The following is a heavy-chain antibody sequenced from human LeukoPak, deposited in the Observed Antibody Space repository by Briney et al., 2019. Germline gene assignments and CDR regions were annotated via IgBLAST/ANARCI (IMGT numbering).Heavy chain of an antibody. CDR2: ISANGGST. CDR1: GFTFSSYS. Sequence: PGGSLRLSCAASGFTFSSYSMNWVRQAPGKGLEWVSSISANGGSTYYADSVKGRLTISRADSKSTVYLQMNSLRAEDTALYYCARDHRVAAAFDYWGQGALVTVSS. CDR3: ARDHRVAAAFDY. D-gene: IGHD2-2*01. J-gene: IGHJ4*02. V-gene: IGHV3-23*01.